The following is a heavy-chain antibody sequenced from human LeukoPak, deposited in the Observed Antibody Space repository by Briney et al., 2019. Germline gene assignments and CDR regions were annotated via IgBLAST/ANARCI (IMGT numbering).Heavy chain of an antibody. CDR2: INHSGST. V-gene: IGHV4-34*01. J-gene: IGHJ4*02. Sequence: SETLSLTCAVYGGSFSGYYWSWIRQPPGKGLDWIGEINHSGSTNYNPSLKSRVTISVDTSKNQFSLNLRSVTAADTAVYYCARGRYSFAYWGQGTLVTVSS. CDR1: GGSFSGYY. D-gene: IGHD5-18*01. CDR3: ARGRYSFAY.